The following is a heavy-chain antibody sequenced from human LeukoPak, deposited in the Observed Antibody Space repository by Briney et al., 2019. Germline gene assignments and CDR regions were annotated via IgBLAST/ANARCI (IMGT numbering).Heavy chain of an antibody. CDR1: GDSISSYY. Sequence: SETLSLTCAVSGDSISSYYWSWVRHPPGKGLVWIGYIYYRGSTKYNPDLKRRGPISVETTKNHISLKLRSVTAADTAVYYCSREKVVLWFGDRIRGLLDYWGQGTLVTVSS. CDR2: IYYRGST. CDR3: SREKVVLWFGDRIRGLLDY. D-gene: IGHD3-10*01. V-gene: IGHV4-59*01. J-gene: IGHJ4*02.